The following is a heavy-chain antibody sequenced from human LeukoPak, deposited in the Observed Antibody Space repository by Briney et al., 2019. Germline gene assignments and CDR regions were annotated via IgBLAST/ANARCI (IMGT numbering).Heavy chain of an antibody. V-gene: IGHV5-51*01. CDR2: IYPGDSDT. Sequence: GKSLKISCKGSGYSFTSYWIGWVRQMPGKGLEWMGIIYPGDSDTRYSPSFQGQVTISADKSISTAYLQWSSLKASDTAMYYCARQINYDFWSGYADEGLGYWGQGTLVTVSS. CDR3: ARQINYDFWSGYADEGLGY. CDR1: GYSFTSYW. D-gene: IGHD3-3*01. J-gene: IGHJ4*02.